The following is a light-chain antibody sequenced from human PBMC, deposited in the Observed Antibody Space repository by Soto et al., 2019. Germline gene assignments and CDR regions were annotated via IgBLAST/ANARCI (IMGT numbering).Light chain of an antibody. CDR1: QSISSY. J-gene: IGKJ5*01. Sequence: DIQMTQSPSSLSASVGDRVTITCRASQSISSYLNWYQQKPGKAPKLLIYAASSLQSGVPSRFSSSGSGTDFTLTISRLQPEDFATYSCQQSYSTPITVGQGTRLEIK. CDR3: QQSYSTPIT. CDR2: AAS. V-gene: IGKV1-39*01.